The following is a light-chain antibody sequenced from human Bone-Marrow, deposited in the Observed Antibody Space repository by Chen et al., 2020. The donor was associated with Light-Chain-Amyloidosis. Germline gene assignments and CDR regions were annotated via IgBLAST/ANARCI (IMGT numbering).Light chain of an antibody. CDR1: NIGATS. CDR3: QVWDRSSDRPV. Sequence: SYVLTQPSSVSVSPGQTATIARGGNNIGATSVHWYQQTPGQAPLRVVYDDSDRPSGITERLSGSNAGNTATLTISRVEAGDEADYYCQVWDRSSDRPVFGGGTKLTVL. J-gene: IGLJ3*02. V-gene: IGLV3-21*02. CDR2: DDS.